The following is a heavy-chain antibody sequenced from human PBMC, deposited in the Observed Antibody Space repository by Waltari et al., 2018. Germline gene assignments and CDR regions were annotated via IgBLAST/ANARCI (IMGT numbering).Heavy chain of an antibody. CDR2: ISSSSSYI. V-gene: IGHV3-21*01. CDR1: GFTFSSYS. CDR3: ARSRITIFGVVHPPDY. Sequence: EVQLVASGGGLVKPGGSLRLSCAASGFTFSSYSMHWVRQAPGKGLGWVSSISSSSSYIYYADSVKGRFTISRDNAKNSLYLQMNSLRAEDTAVYYCARSRITIFGVVHPPDYWGQGTLVTVSS. J-gene: IGHJ4*02. D-gene: IGHD3-3*01.